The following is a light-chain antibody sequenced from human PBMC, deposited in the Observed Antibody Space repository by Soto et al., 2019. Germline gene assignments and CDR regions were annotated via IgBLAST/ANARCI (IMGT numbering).Light chain of an antibody. CDR3: QQYWSSPIT. CDR1: QSVSSSTY. CDR2: DAS. J-gene: IGKJ5*01. V-gene: IGKV3-20*01. Sequence: ESVVPRCRGTISLSPGERATLSCRASQSVSSSTYLAWYQQKPGQAPRLLIYDASSRATGIPDRFSGSGSGTDFTLTITRLEPEDFAAYYCQQYWSSPITFGQGTRLEI.